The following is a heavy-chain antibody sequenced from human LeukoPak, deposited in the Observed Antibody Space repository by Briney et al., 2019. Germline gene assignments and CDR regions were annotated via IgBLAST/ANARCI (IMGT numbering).Heavy chain of an antibody. V-gene: IGHV4-59*01. D-gene: IGHD3-16*02. CDR1: VGYISSCY. CDR2: VFYSGST. J-gene: IGHJ4*01. Sequence: SETLSLTCAVSVGYISSCYWTWIRQSPGKGLEWIGNVFYSGSTNYNPSLKSRVTISIDTSKNHFSLKLTSVTAADTAVYFCASGTVSGVIAPHSFHYWGRGTLVTVSS. CDR3: ASGTVSGVIAPHSFHY.